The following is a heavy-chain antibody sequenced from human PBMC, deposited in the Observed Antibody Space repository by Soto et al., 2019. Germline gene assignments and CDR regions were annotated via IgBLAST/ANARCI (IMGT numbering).Heavy chain of an antibody. CDR2: IWYDGSNK. Sequence: QVQLVESGRGVVQPGRSLRLSCAASGFTFSSYGMHWVRQAPGKGLEWVAVIWYDGSNKYYADSVKGRFTISRDNSKNTLYLQMNSLRAEDTAVYYCARDGDYLPSYFDYWGQGTLVTVSS. D-gene: IGHD4-17*01. CDR1: GFTFSSYG. V-gene: IGHV3-33*01. J-gene: IGHJ4*02. CDR3: ARDGDYLPSYFDY.